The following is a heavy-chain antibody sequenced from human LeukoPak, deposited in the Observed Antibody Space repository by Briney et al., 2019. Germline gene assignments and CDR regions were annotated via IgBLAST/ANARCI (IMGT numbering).Heavy chain of an antibody. Sequence: GGSLRLSCAASGFTFSSYVMSWVRQAPGKGLEWVSNISGNAGSTAYADSVKGRLTISRDNSKNTLCLQMNSLRAEDTAVYYCARRAATGSFDYWGQGTLVTVSS. V-gene: IGHV3-23*01. CDR2: ISGNAGST. CDR1: GFTFSSYV. J-gene: IGHJ4*02. D-gene: IGHD1-1*01. CDR3: ARRAATGSFDY.